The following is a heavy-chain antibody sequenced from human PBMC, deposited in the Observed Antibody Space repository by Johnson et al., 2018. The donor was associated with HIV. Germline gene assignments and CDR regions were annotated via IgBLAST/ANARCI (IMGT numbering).Heavy chain of an antibody. D-gene: IGHD3-10*01. CDR1: GFTFSSYA. J-gene: IGHJ3*02. CDR3: ARERRAGDRGAFDI. V-gene: IGHV3-30*04. CDR2: ISYDGSNK. Sequence: QVQLVESGGGVVQPGRSLRLSCAASGFTFSSYAMHWVRQAPGKGLEWVAVISYDGSNKYYADSVKGRFTISRDNSKNTLYLQMNSLRAEDTAVYYCARERRAGDRGAFDIWGQGTMVTVSS.